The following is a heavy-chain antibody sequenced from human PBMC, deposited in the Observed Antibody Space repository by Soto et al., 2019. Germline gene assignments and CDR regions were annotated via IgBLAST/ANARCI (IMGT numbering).Heavy chain of an antibody. J-gene: IGHJ5*02. CDR1: GFTFRSYA. CDR2: ISYDENNR. V-gene: IGHV3-30-3*01. D-gene: IGHD5-18*01. CDR3: ARAMDTAMASKDNWFDP. Sequence: GGSLRLSCAASGFTFRSYAMHWVRQAPGKGLEWVAVISYDENNRYYTDSVKGRFTISRDNSKNTLNLQVNSLRAEDTAVYYCARAMDTAMASKDNWFDPWGQGTLVTVSS.